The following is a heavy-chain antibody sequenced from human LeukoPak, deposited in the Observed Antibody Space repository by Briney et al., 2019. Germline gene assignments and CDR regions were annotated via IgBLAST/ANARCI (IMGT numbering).Heavy chain of an antibody. CDR3: ASKGSGTTGWFDP. D-gene: IGHD1-7*01. J-gene: IGHJ5*02. V-gene: IGHV4-34*01. CDR1: GGSFSGYY. Sequence: PSETLSLTCAVYGGSFSGYYWGWIRQPPGKGLEWIGEINHSGSTNYNPSLKSRVTISVDTSKNQFSLKLSSVTAADTAVYYCASKGSGTTGWFDPWGQGTLVTVSS. CDR2: INHSGST.